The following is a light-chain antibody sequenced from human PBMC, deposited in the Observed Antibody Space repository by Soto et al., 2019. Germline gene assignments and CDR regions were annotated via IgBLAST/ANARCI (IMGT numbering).Light chain of an antibody. Sequence: QSALTQPASVSVSPGQSITISCTGTSSDVGVYNSVSWYQHHPGKAPKLMIYDVSNRSSGVSSRFSGSKSDNTASLTISGLQAEDEADYYCKSYTNRRTYVFGTGTKSPS. CDR1: SSDVGVYNS. CDR2: DVS. J-gene: IGLJ1*01. V-gene: IGLV2-14*03. CDR3: KSYTNRRTYV.